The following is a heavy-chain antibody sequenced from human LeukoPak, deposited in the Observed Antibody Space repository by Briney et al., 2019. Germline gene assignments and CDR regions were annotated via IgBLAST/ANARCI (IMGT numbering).Heavy chain of an antibody. J-gene: IGHJ4*02. Sequence: PGGPLRLSCAASGFTFSSHSMNWVRQAPGKGLEWVSSISSSSSYIYYADSVKGRFTISRDNAKNSLYLQMNSLRAEDTAVYYCAREYYDFWSGYYTFAYWGQGTLVTVSS. CDR2: ISSSSSYI. CDR1: GFTFSSHS. CDR3: AREYYDFWSGYYTFAY. D-gene: IGHD3-3*01. V-gene: IGHV3-21*01.